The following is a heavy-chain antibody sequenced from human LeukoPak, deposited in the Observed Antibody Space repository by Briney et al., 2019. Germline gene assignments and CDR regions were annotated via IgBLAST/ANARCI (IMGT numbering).Heavy chain of an antibody. CDR1: EFPFRDYA. V-gene: IGHV3-30-3*01. J-gene: IGHJ4*02. CDR2: ISYDGNTI. Sequence: GGSLRLSCAASEFPFRDYAMHWVHQAPGKGLEWLAVISYDGNTIHYEDSVKGRFTISRDNSKNTLYLQMNSLRADDTAVYYCVRSGGLQKHDCWGQGTPVAVSS. D-gene: IGHD4-11*01. CDR3: VRSGGLQKHDC.